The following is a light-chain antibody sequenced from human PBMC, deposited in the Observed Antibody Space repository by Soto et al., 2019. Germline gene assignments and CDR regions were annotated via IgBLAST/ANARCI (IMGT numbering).Light chain of an antibody. V-gene: IGKV1-12*01. CDR2: RAS. CDR1: QGITSW. J-gene: IGKJ4*01. Sequence: DIQMTQSPSSVSASVGDRVTITCRASQGITSWLAWYQQKPGKAPKLLIYRASNLQSGVPSRFSGRGSGTDFTLTISGLQPADFATYYCKQTTTFPLTFGGGTKVEIK. CDR3: KQTTTFPLT.